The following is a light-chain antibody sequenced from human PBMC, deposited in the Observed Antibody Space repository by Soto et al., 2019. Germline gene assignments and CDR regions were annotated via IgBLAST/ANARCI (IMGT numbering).Light chain of an antibody. CDR2: DAY. J-gene: IGKJ2*01. V-gene: IGKV3-11*01. Sequence: EIVLTQSPATLSLSPGERATLSCRASQSVSSYLAWYQQKPGQAPRLLIYDAYNRATGIPARFSGSGSGTDFTLTISSLEPEVFAVYSCQIGDTFGQGTKLEI. CDR1: QSVSSY. CDR3: QIGDT.